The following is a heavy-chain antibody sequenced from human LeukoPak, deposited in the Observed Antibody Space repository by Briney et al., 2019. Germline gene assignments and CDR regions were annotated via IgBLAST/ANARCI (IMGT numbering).Heavy chain of an antibody. CDR1: GYTFSNAW. Sequence: GGSLRLSCAASGYTFSNAWMSWVRQAPGKGLEWVGRIKSKTDGGTTDYAAPVKGRFTISRDDSKNTLYLQMNSLKTEDTAVYYCTPDLSEYDYVWGSYRPYWGQGTLVTVSS. V-gene: IGHV3-15*01. D-gene: IGHD3-16*02. CDR2: IKSKTDGGTT. J-gene: IGHJ4*02. CDR3: TPDLSEYDYVWGSYRPY.